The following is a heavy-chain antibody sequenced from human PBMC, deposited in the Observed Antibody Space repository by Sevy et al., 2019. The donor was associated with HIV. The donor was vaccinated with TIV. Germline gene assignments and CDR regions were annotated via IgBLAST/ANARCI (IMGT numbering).Heavy chain of an antibody. V-gene: IGHV1-69*13. J-gene: IGHJ4*02. CDR2: IIPIFGTA. CDR1: GGTFSSYA. Sequence: ASVKVSCKASGGTFSSYAISWVRQAPGQGLEWMGGIIPIFGTANYPQKFQGRVTITADESTSTAYVELSSLRSEDTAVYYCARVGTMVRGVIIPTYYFDYWGQGTLVTVSS. CDR3: ARVGTMVRGVIIPTYYFDY. D-gene: IGHD3-10*01.